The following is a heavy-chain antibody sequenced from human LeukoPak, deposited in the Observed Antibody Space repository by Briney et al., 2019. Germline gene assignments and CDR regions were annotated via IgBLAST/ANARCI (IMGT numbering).Heavy chain of an antibody. Sequence: GRSLRLSCAASGFTFSSYGMHWVRQAPGKGLEWVAVIFYDGRNKYYADSVKGRFTISRDNSKNTLYLQMNSLRAEDTAVYYCARGYDYGSGSLQYYFGLDVWGQGTTVTVSS. CDR2: IFYDGRNK. V-gene: IGHV3-30*03. D-gene: IGHD3-10*01. J-gene: IGHJ6*02. CDR3: ARGYDYGSGSLQYYFGLDV. CDR1: GFTFSSYG.